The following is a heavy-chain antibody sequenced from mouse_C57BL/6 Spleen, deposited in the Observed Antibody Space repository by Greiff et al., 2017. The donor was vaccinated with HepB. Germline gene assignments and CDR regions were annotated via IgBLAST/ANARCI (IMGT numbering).Heavy chain of an antibody. Sequence: DVKLVESGGGLVKPGGSLKLSCAASGFTFSSYAMSWVRQTPEKRLEWVATISDGGSYTYYPDNVKGRFTISRDNAKNNLYLQMSHLKSEDTAMYYCAREGSTTVVAGSYFDYWGQGTTLTVSS. J-gene: IGHJ2*01. CDR3: AREGSTTVVAGSYFDY. V-gene: IGHV5-4*01. D-gene: IGHD1-1*01. CDR1: GFTFSSYA. CDR2: ISDGGSYT.